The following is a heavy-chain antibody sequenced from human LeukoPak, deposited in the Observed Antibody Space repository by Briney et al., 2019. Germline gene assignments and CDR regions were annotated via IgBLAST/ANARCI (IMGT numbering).Heavy chain of an antibody. CDR3: AKDVNYYDSSGYSIFQH. CDR2: INPHSGGT. CDR1: GYTFTGYY. J-gene: IGHJ1*01. V-gene: IGHV1-2*02. Sequence: ASVKVSCKASGYTFTGYYIHWVRQAPGQGLEWMGWINPHSGGTNYAQKFQGGVTMTRDTSITTAYMELSSLRSDDTAVYYCAKDVNYYDSSGYSIFQHWGQGTLVTVSS. D-gene: IGHD3-22*01.